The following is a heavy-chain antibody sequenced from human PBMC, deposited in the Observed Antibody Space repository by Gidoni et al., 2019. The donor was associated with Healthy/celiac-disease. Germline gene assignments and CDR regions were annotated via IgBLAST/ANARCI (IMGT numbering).Heavy chain of an antibody. CDR2: IYWDDDK. D-gene: IGHD3-10*01. CDR1: GFSLSTSGVG. CDR3: AHSSWSLYGSWSYLDY. Sequence: QITLKESGPTLVKPTQTLTLTCTFSGFSLSTSGVGVGWIRQPPGKALEWLALIYWDDDKRYSPSLKSRLTITKDTSNNQVVLTMTNMDPVDTATYYCAHSSWSLYGSWSYLDYWGQGTLVTVSS. J-gene: IGHJ4*02. V-gene: IGHV2-5*02.